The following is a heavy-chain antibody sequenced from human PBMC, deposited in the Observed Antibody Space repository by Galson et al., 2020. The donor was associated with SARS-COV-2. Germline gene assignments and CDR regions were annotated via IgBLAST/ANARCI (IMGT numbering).Heavy chain of an antibody. D-gene: IGHD2-21*01. Sequence: SGPTLVKPTQTLTLTCTFSGFSLTTSPVGVGWIRQPPGKALEWLALIYWDDDKYYSPSLKSRLTITKDSSKSQVVLTITNVDPVDTATYYCAHRSLLHGGEHSFCLFDQWGQGTLVTVSS. CDR1: GFSLTTSPVG. J-gene: IGHJ4*02. CDR3: AHRSLLHGGEHSFCLFDQ. CDR2: IYWDDDK. V-gene: IGHV2-5*02.